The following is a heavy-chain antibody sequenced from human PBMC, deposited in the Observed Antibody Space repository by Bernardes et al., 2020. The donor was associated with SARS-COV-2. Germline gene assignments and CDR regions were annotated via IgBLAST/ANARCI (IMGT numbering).Heavy chain of an antibody. Sequence: GGSLRLSCAASGFTFSSYWMSWVRQAPGKGLEWVANIKQDGSEKYYVDSVKGRFTISRDNAKNSLYLQMNSLRAEDTAVYYCARDHYGSGSPPGDYWGQGTLVTVSS. D-gene: IGHD3-10*01. CDR2: IKQDGSEK. CDR3: ARDHYGSGSPPGDY. CDR1: GFTFSSYW. J-gene: IGHJ4*02. V-gene: IGHV3-7*01.